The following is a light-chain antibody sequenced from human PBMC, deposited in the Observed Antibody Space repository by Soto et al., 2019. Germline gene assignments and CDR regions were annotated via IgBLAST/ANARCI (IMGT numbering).Light chain of an antibody. CDR1: QSVSSN. V-gene: IGKV3-15*01. J-gene: IGKJ2*01. CDR2: GSS. CDR3: QQYSQWPLYT. Sequence: EIVMTQSPATLSVSPGERATLSCRASQSVSSNLAWYQQKPGQAPRLLIYGSSTRATGLPARFSGSGSGTEFTLTISSLQSEDFAVYYCQQYSQWPLYTFGQGTKV.